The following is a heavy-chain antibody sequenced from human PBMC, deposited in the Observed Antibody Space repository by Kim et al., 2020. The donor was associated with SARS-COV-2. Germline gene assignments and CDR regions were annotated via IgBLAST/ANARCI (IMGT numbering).Heavy chain of an antibody. Sequence: YDDSGKGRFTISRDKSKNTLYLQLNSLRAEDTAVYYCAIVASKLRFLNFEYWGQGTLVTVSP. J-gene: IGHJ4*02. D-gene: IGHD3-3*01. CDR3: AIVASKLRFLNFEY. V-gene: IGHV3-23*01.